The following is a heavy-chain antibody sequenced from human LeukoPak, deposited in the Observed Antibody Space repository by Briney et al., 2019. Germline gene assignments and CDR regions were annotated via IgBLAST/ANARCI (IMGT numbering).Heavy chain of an antibody. V-gene: IGHV3-30*03. CDR3: ASLLLYCSGSTCYSDY. J-gene: IGHJ4*02. CDR2: MSSDGNHK. Sequence: GGSLRLSCAASGFTFSNYGIHWVRQAPGKGLEWVAVMSSDGNHKYYADSVKGRFTISRDNSKNTLYLQMNSLRTEDTAVYYCASLLLYCSGSTCYSDYWGQGTLVTVSS. D-gene: IGHD2-15*01. CDR1: GFTFSNYG.